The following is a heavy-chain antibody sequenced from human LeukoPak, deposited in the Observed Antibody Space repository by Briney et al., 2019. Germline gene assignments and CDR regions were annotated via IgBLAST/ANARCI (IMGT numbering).Heavy chain of an antibody. Sequence: SETLSLTCTVSGGSISSGSYYWSWIRQPAGKGLEWIGRIYTSGSTNYNPSLKSRVTISVDTSKNQFSLKLSSVTAADTAVYYCAREYSTHFDYWGQGTLVTVSS. V-gene: IGHV4-61*02. CDR1: GGSISSGSYY. CDR2: IYTSGST. CDR3: AREYSTHFDY. D-gene: IGHD4-11*01. J-gene: IGHJ4*02.